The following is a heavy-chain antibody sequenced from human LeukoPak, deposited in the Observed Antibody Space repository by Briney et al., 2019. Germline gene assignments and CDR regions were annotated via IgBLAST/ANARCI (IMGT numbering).Heavy chain of an antibody. Sequence: SETLSLTCAVYGGSFSGYYWSWIRQPPGKGLEWIGEINHSGSTNYNPSLKSRVTISVDTSKNQFSLKLSSVTAADTAVYYCARSEYYYGSGSYRKRNYYYMDVWGKGTTVTVSS. D-gene: IGHD3-10*01. CDR3: ARSEYYYGSGSYRKRNYYYMDV. CDR1: GGSFSGYY. V-gene: IGHV4-34*01. J-gene: IGHJ6*03. CDR2: INHSGST.